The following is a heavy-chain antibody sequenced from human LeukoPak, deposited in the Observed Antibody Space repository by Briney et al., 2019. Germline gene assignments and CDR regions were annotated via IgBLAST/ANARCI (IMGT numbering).Heavy chain of an antibody. CDR2: ISGSGGST. D-gene: IGHD5-18*01. J-gene: IGHJ4*02. V-gene: IGHV3-23*01. Sequence: GGSLRLSCAASGFTFSSYAMSWVHQAPGKGLEWVSAISGSGGSTYYADSVKGRFTITRDNSKNTLYLQMNSLRAEDTAVYYCAKDQSIGYEIDYWGQGTLVTVSS. CDR1: GFTFSSYA. CDR3: AKDQSIGYEIDY.